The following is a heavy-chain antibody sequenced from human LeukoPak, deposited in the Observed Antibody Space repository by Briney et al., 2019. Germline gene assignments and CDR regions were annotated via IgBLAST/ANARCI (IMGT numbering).Heavy chain of an antibody. CDR2: IYYSGST. CDR3: ARSPYSYGYDY. CDR1: GGSISSGGYY. Sequence: SETLSLTCTVSGGSISSGGYYWSWIRQHPGKGLEWIGYIYYSGSTYYNPSLKSRVTISVDTSKNQFSLKLSSVTAADTAVYYCARSPYSYGYDYRGQGTLVTVSS. D-gene: IGHD5-18*01. J-gene: IGHJ4*02. V-gene: IGHV4-31*03.